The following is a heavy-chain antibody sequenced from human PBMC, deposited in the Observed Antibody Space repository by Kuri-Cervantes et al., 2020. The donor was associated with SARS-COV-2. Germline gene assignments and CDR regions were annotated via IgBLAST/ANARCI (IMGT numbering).Heavy chain of an antibody. J-gene: IGHJ4*02. Sequence: ASVKVSCKASGYTFTSYGISWVRQAPGQGLEWMGWISAYNGNTNYAQKLQGRVTMTTDTSTSTAYMELRSLRSDDTAVYYCARDRYYYDSSGYIPFDYWGQRTLVTVSS. CDR3: ARDRYYYDSSGYIPFDY. D-gene: IGHD3-22*01. V-gene: IGHV1-18*01. CDR2: ISAYNGNT. CDR1: GYTFTSYG.